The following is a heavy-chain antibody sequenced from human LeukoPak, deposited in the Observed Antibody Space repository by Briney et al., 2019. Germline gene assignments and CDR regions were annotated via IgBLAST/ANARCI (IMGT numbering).Heavy chain of an antibody. J-gene: IGHJ4*02. CDR2: IYYSGST. V-gene: IGHV4-59*08. Sequence: NPSETLFLTCTVSGGSISSYYWSWIRQPPGKELERIGYIYYSGSTNYNPSLKSRLTISVDTSKNQFSLKLSSVTAADTAVYYCARTIVVVTGGSFDYWGQGTLVTVSS. D-gene: IGHD2-21*02. CDR3: ARTIVVVTGGSFDY. CDR1: GGSISSYY.